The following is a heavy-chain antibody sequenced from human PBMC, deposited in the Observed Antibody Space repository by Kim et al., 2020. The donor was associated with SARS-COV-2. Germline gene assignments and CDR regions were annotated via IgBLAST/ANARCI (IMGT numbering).Heavy chain of an antibody. CDR2: IYHSGST. CDR3: ARALIAAAGTLAWFDP. V-gene: IGHV4-30-2*01. J-gene: IGHJ5*02. CDR1: GGSISSGGYS. Sequence: SETLSLTCAVSGGSISSGGYSWSWIRQPPGKGLEWIGYIYHSGSTYYNPSLKSRVTISVDRSKNQFSLKLSSVTAADTAVYYCARALIAAAGTLAWFDPWGQGTLVTVSS. D-gene: IGHD6-13*01.